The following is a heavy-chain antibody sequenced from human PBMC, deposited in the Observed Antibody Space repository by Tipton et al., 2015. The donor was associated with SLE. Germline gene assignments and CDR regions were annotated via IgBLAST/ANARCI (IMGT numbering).Heavy chain of an antibody. CDR1: GGSFSGYY. D-gene: IGHD5-12*01. V-gene: IGHV4-59*01. CDR3: AGGGYGDYFDY. J-gene: IGHJ4*01. Sequence: TLSLTCAVYGGSFSGYYWSWIRQPPGKGLEWIGYIYYSGSTNYNPSLKSRVTISADTSKDEFALKLSSVTAADTAVYFCAGGGYGDYFDYWGHGTLVTVAS. CDR2: IYYSGST.